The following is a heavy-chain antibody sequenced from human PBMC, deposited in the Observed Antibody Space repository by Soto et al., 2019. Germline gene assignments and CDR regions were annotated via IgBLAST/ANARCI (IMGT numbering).Heavy chain of an antibody. J-gene: IGHJ5*02. Sequence: GGSLRLSCAASGFTFSSYSMNWVRQAPGKGLEWVSYISSSSSIIYYADSVKGRFTISRDNAKNSLYLQMNSLRAEDTAVYYCARDSLPGGMTTVTKYWFDPWGQGTLVTVSS. CDR2: ISSSSSII. CDR3: ARDSLPGGMTTVTKYWFDP. D-gene: IGHD4-17*01. V-gene: IGHV3-48*01. CDR1: GFTFSSYS.